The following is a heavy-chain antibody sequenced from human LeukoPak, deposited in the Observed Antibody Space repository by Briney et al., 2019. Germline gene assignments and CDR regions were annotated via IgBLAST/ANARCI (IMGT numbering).Heavy chain of an antibody. CDR2: ISPYNGNT. CDR3: ARGVYSGSFSFDY. D-gene: IGHD1-26*01. Sequence: ASVKVSCKASGYTFTSYDIRWVRQAPGQGLEWMGWISPYNGNTNYAQSLQGRVTMTTDTSTTTAYMELRSLRSDDTAVYYCARGVYSGSFSFDYWGQGSLVTVSS. CDR1: GYTFTSYD. V-gene: IGHV1-18*01. J-gene: IGHJ4*02.